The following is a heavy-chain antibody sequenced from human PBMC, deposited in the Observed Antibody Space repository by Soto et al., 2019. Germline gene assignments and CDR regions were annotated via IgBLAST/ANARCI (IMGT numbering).Heavy chain of an antibody. J-gene: IGHJ3*01. D-gene: IGHD3-10*01. V-gene: IGHV4-34*01. CDR1: GGSFRGYY. CDR3: ARRYGSAFDF. Sequence: SETLSLTCAVYGGSFRGYYWSWFRQPPGKGLEWIGEINHSGSTNYNPSLKSRVTISVDTSKNQFSLKLSSVTAADTAVYYCARRYGSAFDFWGQGTMVTVSS. CDR2: INHSGST.